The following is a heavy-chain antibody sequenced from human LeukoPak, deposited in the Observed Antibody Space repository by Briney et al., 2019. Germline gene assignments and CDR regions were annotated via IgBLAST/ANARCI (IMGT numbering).Heavy chain of an antibody. V-gene: IGHV4-59*12. CDR1: GGSISSYY. J-gene: IGHJ4*02. CDR2: IYHSGST. Sequence: SETLSLTCTVSGGSISSYYWSWIRQPPGKGLEWIGYIYHSGSTYYNPSLKSRVTISVDTSKNQFSLKLSSVTAADTAVYYCAREWDYDFWSGAIIDYWGQGTLVTVSS. D-gene: IGHD3-3*01. CDR3: AREWDYDFWSGAIIDY.